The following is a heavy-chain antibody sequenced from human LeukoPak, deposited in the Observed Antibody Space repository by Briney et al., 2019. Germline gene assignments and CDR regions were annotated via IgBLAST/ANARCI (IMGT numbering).Heavy chain of an antibody. J-gene: IGHJ3*02. V-gene: IGHV1-18*01. CDR3: ATSLLRMIVVGDDAFDI. D-gene: IGHD3-22*01. Sequence: ASVKVSCKASGYTFTSYGISWVRQAPGQGLEWMGWISAYNGNTNYAQKLQGRVTMTEDTSTDTAYMELSSLRSEDTAVYYCATSLLRMIVVGDDAFDIWGQGTMVTVSS. CDR1: GYTFTSYG. CDR2: ISAYNGNT.